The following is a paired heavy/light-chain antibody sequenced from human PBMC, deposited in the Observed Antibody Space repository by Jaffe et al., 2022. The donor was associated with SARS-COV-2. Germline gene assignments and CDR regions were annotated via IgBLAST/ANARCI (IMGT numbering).Light chain of an antibody. CDR3: QQYDNLPIT. J-gene: IGKJ3*01. CDR2: DAS. CDR1: QDISNY. V-gene: IGKV1-33*01. Sequence: DIQMTQSPSSLSASVGDRVTITCQASQDISNYLNWYQQKPGKAPKLLIYDASNLETGVPSRFSGSGSGTDFTFTISSLQPEDIATYYCQQYDNLPITFGPGTKVDIK.
Heavy chain of an antibody. Sequence: EVQLLESGGGLVQPGGSLRLSCAASGFTFSSYAMSWVRQAPGKGLEWVSAISGSGGSTYYADSVKGRFTISRDNSKNTLYLQMNSLRAEDTAVYYCAKGWEEGYCSGGSCYSGAGGMDVWGQGTTVTVSS. CDR3: AKGWEEGYCSGGSCYSGAGGMDV. V-gene: IGHV3-23*01. J-gene: IGHJ6*02. CDR1: GFTFSSYA. CDR2: ISGSGGST. D-gene: IGHD2-15*01.